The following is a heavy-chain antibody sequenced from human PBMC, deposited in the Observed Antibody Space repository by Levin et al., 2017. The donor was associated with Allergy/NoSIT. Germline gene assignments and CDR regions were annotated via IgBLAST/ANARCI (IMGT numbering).Heavy chain of an antibody. CDR2: IYYGLNT. CDR1: GGSISSGGYY. D-gene: IGHD3-10*01. Sequence: SETLSLTCNVSGGSISSGGYYWNWIRQHPGKGLEWIGSIYYGLNTDYNPSLKSRITISADTSKNRFSLKLTSVTAADTAVYYCARAGSPHLGWYFDLWGRGTLVTVSS. J-gene: IGHJ2*01. V-gene: IGHV4-31*03. CDR3: ARAGSPHLGWYFDL.